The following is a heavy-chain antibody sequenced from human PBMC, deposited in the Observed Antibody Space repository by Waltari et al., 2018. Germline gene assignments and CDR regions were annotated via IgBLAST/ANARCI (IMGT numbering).Heavy chain of an antibody. J-gene: IGHJ4*02. V-gene: IGHV3-7*01. CDR1: GFTISRFW. Sequence: EAQLVQSGGGLVQPGGSLTLSCAASGFTISRFWRTWIRQGPGQVLQWVAHIGPDGSDKYYVDSVKGRFTISRDNAENSLLLQMSSLRVEDTALYYCVGWNDPINSWGQGTLVAVSS. D-gene: IGHD1-1*01. CDR2: IGPDGSDK. CDR3: VGWNDPINS.